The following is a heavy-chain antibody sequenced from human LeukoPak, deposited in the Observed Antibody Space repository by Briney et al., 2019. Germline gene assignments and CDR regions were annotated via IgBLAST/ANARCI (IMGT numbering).Heavy chain of an antibody. CDR1: GGSISSGDYY. Sequence: SQTLSLTCTVSGGSISSGDYYWSWIRQPPGRGLEWIGYIYYSGSTYYNPSLKSRVTISVDTSKNQFSLKLSSVTAADTAVYYCARDPAVDAFDIWGQGTMVTVSS. CDR3: ARDPAVDAFDI. J-gene: IGHJ3*02. CDR2: IYYSGST. V-gene: IGHV4-30-4*08.